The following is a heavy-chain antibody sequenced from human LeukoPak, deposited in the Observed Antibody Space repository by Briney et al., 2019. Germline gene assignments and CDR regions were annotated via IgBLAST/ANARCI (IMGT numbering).Heavy chain of an antibody. CDR1: GGSISSSSYY. Sequence: SVTLSLTCTVSGGSISSSSYYWGWIRQPPGKGLEWIGSIYYSGSTYYNPSLKSRVTISVDTSKNQFSLKLSSVTAADTAVYYCARQAPVGAKIDYWGQGTLVTVSS. CDR2: IYYSGST. V-gene: IGHV4-39*01. J-gene: IGHJ4*02. D-gene: IGHD1-26*01. CDR3: ARQAPVGAKIDY.